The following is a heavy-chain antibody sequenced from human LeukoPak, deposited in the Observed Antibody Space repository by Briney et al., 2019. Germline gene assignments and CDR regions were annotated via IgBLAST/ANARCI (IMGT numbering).Heavy chain of an antibody. D-gene: IGHD6-13*01. Sequence: PSQTLSLTCTVSGGSISSGSYYWSWIRQPAGKGLEWIGRIYTSGSTNYNPSLKSRVTISVDTSKNQFSLKLSSVTAADTAVYYCASRTYSSSWYYFDYWGQGTLVTVSS. V-gene: IGHV4-61*02. J-gene: IGHJ4*02. CDR3: ASRTYSSSWYYFDY. CDR1: GGSISSGSYY. CDR2: IYTSGST.